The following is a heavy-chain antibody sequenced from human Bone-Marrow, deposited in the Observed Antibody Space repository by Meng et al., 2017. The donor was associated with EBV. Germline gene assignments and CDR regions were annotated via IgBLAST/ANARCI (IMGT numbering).Heavy chain of an antibody. V-gene: IGHV3-30*02. D-gene: IGHD6-19*01. CDR1: VVTFPIYG. Sequence: VERVGCGGGGLPAVRALVHSCAASVVTFPIYGFNWLLQSPCKGLVWVMFMLYEGGDKNYADSVQGRFTISRDKSMNTLYLQMNSLTSDDTAVYHCAKGVKWLVPDYWGQGTLVTVSS. CDR2: MLYEGGDK. CDR3: AKGVKWLVPDY. J-gene: IGHJ4*02.